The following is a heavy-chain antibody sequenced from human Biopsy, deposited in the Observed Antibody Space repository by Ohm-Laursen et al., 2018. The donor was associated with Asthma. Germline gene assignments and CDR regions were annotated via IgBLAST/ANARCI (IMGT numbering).Heavy chain of an antibody. V-gene: IGHV2-70*04. J-gene: IGHJ4*02. CDR2: IDWEEDK. Sequence: TQTLALTCSFSGFSLSSSGANVNWIRQPPGKALEWLARIDWEEDKFYSTSLRTRLTISKGSSEDQVVLTMTNMVPVDTATYYCTRHNDYWGPGILVTVSS. CDR1: GFSLSSSGAN. CDR3: TRHNDY. D-gene: IGHD1-14*01.